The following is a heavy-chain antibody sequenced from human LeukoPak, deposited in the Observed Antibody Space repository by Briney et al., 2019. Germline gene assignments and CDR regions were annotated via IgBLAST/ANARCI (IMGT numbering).Heavy chain of an antibody. Sequence: GGSLRLSCAASGFTFSTYEMNWVRQAPGKGLEWASYISSSGSTTFYADSVKGRFIISRDNAKNSLYLQMNSLRAEDTAVYYCARVSERGLPPDYWGQGTLVTVSS. V-gene: IGHV3-48*03. D-gene: IGHD2-15*01. CDR1: GFTFSTYE. J-gene: IGHJ4*02. CDR2: ISSSGSTT. CDR3: ARVSERGLPPDY.